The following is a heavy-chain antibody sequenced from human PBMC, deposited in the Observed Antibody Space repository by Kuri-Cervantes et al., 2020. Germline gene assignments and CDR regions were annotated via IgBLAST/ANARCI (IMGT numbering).Heavy chain of an antibody. J-gene: IGHJ3*02. CDR1: GFTFRNYG. V-gene: IGHV3-33*01. CDR2: IWYDGSNK. CDR3: ARGMITGTPGGAFDI. D-gene: IGHD1-20*01. Sequence: GGSLRLSCAASGFTFRNYGMHWVRQGPGKGLDWVALIWYDGSNKYYADSVKGRFTISRDNSKNTLYLQMNSLRAEDTAVYYCARGMITGTPGGAFDIWGQGTMVTVSS.